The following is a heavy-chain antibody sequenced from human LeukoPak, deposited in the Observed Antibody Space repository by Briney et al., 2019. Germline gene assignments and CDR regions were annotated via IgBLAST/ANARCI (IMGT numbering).Heavy chain of an antibody. CDR1: GGSISNTNW. CDR3: AREGGPYRPLDY. CDR2: VNLQGST. Sequence: SETQSLICGVSGGSISNTNWWTWVRQPPGKGLEWIGEVNLQGSTNYNPSLKSRVAISVDKSENHISLKLTSVTAADTAVYYCAREGGPYRPLDYSGQGTLDTVAS. J-gene: IGHJ4*02. V-gene: IGHV4-4*02.